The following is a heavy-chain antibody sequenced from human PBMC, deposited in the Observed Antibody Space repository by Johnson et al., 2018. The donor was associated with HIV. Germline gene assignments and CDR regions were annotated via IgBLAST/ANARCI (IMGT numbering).Heavy chain of an antibody. Sequence: QVQLVESGGGVVQPGGSLRLTCKASGFSFSNYAIHWVRQAPGKGLEWVTFIQFDGSHKYSADFVKGRFTISRDTSKKSVFLQMNSLRAEDTAVYYCARSKDCSGGSCPDGFDIWGQGTMVIVS. CDR2: IQFDGSHK. D-gene: IGHD2-15*01. V-gene: IGHV3-30*02. J-gene: IGHJ3*02. CDR1: GFSFSNYA. CDR3: ARSKDCSGGSCPDGFDI.